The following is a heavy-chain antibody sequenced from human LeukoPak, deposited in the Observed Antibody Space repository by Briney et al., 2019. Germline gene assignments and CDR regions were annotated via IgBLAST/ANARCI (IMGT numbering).Heavy chain of an antibody. Sequence: SETLSLTCAVYGGSFSGYYWSWIRQPPGKGLEWIGEINHSGSTNYNPPLKSRVTISVDTSKNQFSLKLSSVTAADTAVYYCARHRRYCSSTSCSDSCYDDYWGQGTLVTVSS. D-gene: IGHD2-2*01. J-gene: IGHJ4*02. CDR1: GGSFSGYY. CDR3: ARHRRYCSSTSCSDSCYDDY. CDR2: INHSGST. V-gene: IGHV4-34*01.